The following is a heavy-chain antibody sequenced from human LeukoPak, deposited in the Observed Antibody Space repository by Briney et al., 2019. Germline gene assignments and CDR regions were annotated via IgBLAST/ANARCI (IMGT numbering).Heavy chain of an antibody. Sequence: ASVKVSCNASGYTFTGFYMHWVRQAPGQGLEWMGRINPNSGGTNYAQKFQGRVTMTRDTSISTAYMELSRLRSDDTAVYYCARANLDHGAFYFDYWGQGTLVTVSS. V-gene: IGHV1-2*06. CDR3: ARANLDHGAFYFDY. CDR1: GYTFTGFY. D-gene: IGHD4-17*01. CDR2: INPNSGGT. J-gene: IGHJ4*02.